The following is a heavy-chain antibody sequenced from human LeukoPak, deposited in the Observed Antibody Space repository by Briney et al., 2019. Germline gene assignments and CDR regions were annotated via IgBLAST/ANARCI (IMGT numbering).Heavy chain of an antibody. J-gene: IGHJ5*02. CDR2: INPNSGGT. Sequence: ASVKVSCKASGYTFTGYYMHWVRQAPGQGLEWMRWINPNSGGTNYTQKFQGRVTMTRDTSISTAYMELSRLRSDDTAVYYCARDQPTPMTTVTTNWFDPWGQGTLVTVSS. V-gene: IGHV1-2*02. CDR1: GYTFTGYY. CDR3: ARDQPTPMTTVTTNWFDP. D-gene: IGHD4-17*01.